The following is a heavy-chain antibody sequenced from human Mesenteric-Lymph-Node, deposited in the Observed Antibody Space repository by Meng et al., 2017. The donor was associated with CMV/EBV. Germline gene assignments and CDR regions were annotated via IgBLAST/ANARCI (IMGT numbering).Heavy chain of an antibody. CDR3: AGTGGYSYAYDY. D-gene: IGHD5-18*01. CDR1: GFIVSSNY. J-gene: IGHJ4*02. Sequence: EVQLLESGGGLMHPGGSLRLSCAASGFIVSSNYMSWARQAPGKGLEWVSVIYGGGGTNYADSVRGRFTISRDNSKNTLYLQMNSLRAEDTAVYFCAGTGGYSYAYDYWGQGTLVTVSS. V-gene: IGHV3-53*01. CDR2: IYGGGGT.